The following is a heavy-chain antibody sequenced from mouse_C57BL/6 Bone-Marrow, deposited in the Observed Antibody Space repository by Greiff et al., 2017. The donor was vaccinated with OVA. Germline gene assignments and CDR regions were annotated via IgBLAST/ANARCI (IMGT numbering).Heavy chain of an antibody. Sequence: VQLQQSGAELARPGASVTMSCKASGYTFTSYTMHWVKQRPGQGLEWIGYINPSSGYTKYNQKFKDKATLTADKSSSTAYMQLSSLTSEDSAVYYCARAGTTVVAPYYFDYWGQGTTLTVSS. CDR2: INPSSGYT. J-gene: IGHJ2*01. D-gene: IGHD1-1*01. CDR1: GYTFTSYT. CDR3: ARAGTTVVAPYYFDY. V-gene: IGHV1-4*01.